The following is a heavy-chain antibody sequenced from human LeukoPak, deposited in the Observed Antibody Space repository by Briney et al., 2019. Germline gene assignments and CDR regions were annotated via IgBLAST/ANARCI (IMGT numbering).Heavy chain of an antibody. D-gene: IGHD3-10*01. CDR2: ISSSGSTI. J-gene: IGHJ6*03. V-gene: IGHV3-48*03. CDR3: ARLYGSGTLNHYYYMDV. Sequence: PGGSLRLSCAASGFTFSSYEMNWVRQAPGKGLEWVSYISSSGSTIYYADSVKGRFTISRDNAKNSLYLQMNSLRAEDTAVYYCARLYGSGTLNHYYYMDVWGKGTTVTVSS. CDR1: GFTFSSYE.